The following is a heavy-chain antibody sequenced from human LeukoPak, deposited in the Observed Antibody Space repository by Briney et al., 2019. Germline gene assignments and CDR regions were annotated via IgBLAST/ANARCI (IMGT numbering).Heavy chain of an antibody. CDR1: GNSISSGDNY. D-gene: IGHD3-22*01. CDR2: RST. V-gene: IGHV4-61*02. Sequence: SETLSLTCTVSGNSISSGDNYWSWIRQPAGKGLEWIGRRSTNYNPSLKSRVTISGDTSKNQFSLRLSSVTAADTAVYYCARASYSYDINGRVPFDYWGQGTLVTVSS. CDR3: ARASYSYDINGRVPFDY. J-gene: IGHJ4*02.